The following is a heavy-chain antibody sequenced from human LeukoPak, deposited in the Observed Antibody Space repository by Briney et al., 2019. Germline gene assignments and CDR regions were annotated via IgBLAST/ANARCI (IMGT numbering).Heavy chain of an antibody. D-gene: IGHD4-17*01. CDR3: ARDSGYGDYVWSLDY. J-gene: IGHJ4*02. CDR2: ISYDGSNK. Sequence: GGSLRLSCAASGFTFSSYAMHWVRQAPGKGLEWVAVISYDGSNKYYADSVKGRFTISRDNSKNTLYLQMNSLRAEDTAVYYCARDSGYGDYVWSLDYRGQGTLVTVSS. V-gene: IGHV3-30*04. CDR1: GFTFSSYA.